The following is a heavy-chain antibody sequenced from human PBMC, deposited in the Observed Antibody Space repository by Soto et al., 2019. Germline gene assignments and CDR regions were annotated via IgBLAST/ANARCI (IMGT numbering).Heavy chain of an antibody. D-gene: IGHD3-3*01. CDR1: GFSLTTSGVG. J-gene: IGHJ4*02. CDR2: IYWDDDK. CDR3: AHRVLRTVFGLVTTTAIYFDF. Sequence: QITLNESGPTVVRPTETLTLTCRFSGFSLTTSGVGVGWIRQSPGKAPEWLALIYWDDDKRYSASLKSRLTITKDTSKNPVDLTVSDLDPTDRATYYCAHRVLRTVFGLVTTTAIYFDFWGQGTPVAVSS. V-gene: IGHV2-5*02.